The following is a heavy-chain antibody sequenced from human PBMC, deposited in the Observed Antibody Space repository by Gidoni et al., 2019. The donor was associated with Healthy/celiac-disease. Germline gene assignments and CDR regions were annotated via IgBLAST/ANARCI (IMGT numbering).Heavy chain of an antibody. CDR1: GYTFTSYY. D-gene: IGHD2-2*02. J-gene: IGHJ5*02. V-gene: IGHV1-46*01. Sequence: QVQLVQSGAEVTKPGASVTVSCKASGYTFTSYYLHWVRQAPGQGLEWMGIINPSGGSTSYAQKFQGRVTMTRDTSTSTVYMELSSLRSEDTAVYYCARVYCSSTSCYSWFDPWGQGTLVTVSS. CDR2: INPSGGST. CDR3: ARVYCSSTSCYSWFDP.